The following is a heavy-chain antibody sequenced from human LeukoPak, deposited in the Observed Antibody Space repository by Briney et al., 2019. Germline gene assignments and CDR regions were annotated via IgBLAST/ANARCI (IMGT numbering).Heavy chain of an antibody. D-gene: IGHD3-3*01. V-gene: IGHV1-2*02. CDR3: ATKPESDDFWSGYYFPFDY. J-gene: IGHJ4*02. Sequence: ASVKVSCKASGYTFTGYYMHWVRQAPGQGLEWMGWISPNSGGTNYAQKFQGRVTMTRDTSISTAYMELSSLRSEDTAVYYCATKPESDDFWSGYYFPFDYWGQGTLVTVSS. CDR2: ISPNSGGT. CDR1: GYTFTGYY.